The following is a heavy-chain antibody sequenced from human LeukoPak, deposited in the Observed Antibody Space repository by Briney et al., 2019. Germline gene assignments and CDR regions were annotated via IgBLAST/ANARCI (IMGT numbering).Heavy chain of an antibody. D-gene: IGHD3-16*01. V-gene: IGHV4-59*01. CDR1: GGSISSYY. CDR3: ARIRGYYFDY. Sequence: SQTLSLTCTVSGGSISSYYWSWIRQPPGKGLEWIGYIYYSGSTNYNPSLKSRVTISVDTSKNQFSLKLSSVTAADTAVYYCARIRGYYFDYWGQGTLVTVSS. J-gene: IGHJ4*02. CDR2: IYYSGST.